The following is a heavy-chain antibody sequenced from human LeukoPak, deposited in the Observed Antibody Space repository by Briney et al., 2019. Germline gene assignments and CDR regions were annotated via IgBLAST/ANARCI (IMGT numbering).Heavy chain of an antibody. CDR1: GGTFSSYA. Sequence: ASVKVSCKASGGTFSSYAISWVRQAPGQGLKWMGWIIPILGIANYAQKFQGRVTITADKSTSTAYMELSSLRSEDTAVYYCARDFPVTLHAYDAFDIWGQGTMVTVSS. V-gene: IGHV1-69*10. J-gene: IGHJ3*02. CDR2: IIPILGIA. D-gene: IGHD4-23*01. CDR3: ARDFPVTLHAYDAFDI.